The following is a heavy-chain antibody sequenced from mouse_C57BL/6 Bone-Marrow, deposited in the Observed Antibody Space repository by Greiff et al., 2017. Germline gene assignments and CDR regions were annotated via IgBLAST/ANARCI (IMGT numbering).Heavy chain of an antibody. J-gene: IGHJ2*01. CDR2: ISNLAYSI. CDR1: GFTFSDYG. Sequence: DVKLVESGGGLVQPGGSLKLSCAASGFTFSDYGMAWVRQAPRKGPEWVAFISNLAYSIYYADTVTGRFTISRENAKNTLYLEMSSLRSEDTAMYYCARHGQYYFDYWGQGTTLTVSS. V-gene: IGHV5-15*01. CDR3: ARHGQYYFDY.